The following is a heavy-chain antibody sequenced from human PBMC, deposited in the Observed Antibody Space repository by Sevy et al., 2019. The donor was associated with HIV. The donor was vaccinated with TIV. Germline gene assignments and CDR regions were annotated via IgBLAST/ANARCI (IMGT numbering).Heavy chain of an antibody. CDR1: GFTFSNYG. D-gene: IGHD3-22*01. CDR2: IWYDGSNK. Sequence: GGSLRLSCAASGFTFSNYGMHWVRQAPGKGLEWVAVIWYDGSNKYYADSVKGRFTISRDNSKNTLYLQMNSLRVEDTAVYFCARGGDIEDGSAKWDFDYWGQGTLVTVSS. CDR3: ARGGDIEDGSAKWDFDY. J-gene: IGHJ4*02. V-gene: IGHV3-33*01.